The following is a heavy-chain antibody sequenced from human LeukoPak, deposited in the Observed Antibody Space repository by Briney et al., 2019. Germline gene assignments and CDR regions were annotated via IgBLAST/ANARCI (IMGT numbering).Heavy chain of an antibody. J-gene: IGHJ4*02. CDR3: ARGGYSSPWATLHY. V-gene: IGHV3-53*01. D-gene: IGHD6-19*01. CDR1: GFTVSSNY. Sequence: GGSLRLSCAASGFTVSSNYMSWVRQAPGKGLEWVSVVYIGGTTYYADSVKGRFTISRDNSKNTVYLQTNSLRADDTAVYYCARGGYSSPWATLHYWGQGTLVTVSS. CDR2: VYIGGTT.